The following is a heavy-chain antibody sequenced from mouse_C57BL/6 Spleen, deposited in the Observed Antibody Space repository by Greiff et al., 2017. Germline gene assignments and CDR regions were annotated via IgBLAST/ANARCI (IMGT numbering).Heavy chain of an antibody. D-gene: IGHD1-1*01. CDR2: ISYDGSN. J-gene: IGHJ3*01. V-gene: IGHV3-6*01. CDR1: GYSITSGYY. Sequence: EVKLVESGPGLVKPSQSLSLTCSVTGYSITSGYYWNWIRQFPGNKLEWMGYISYDGSNNYNPSLKNRISITRDTSKNQFFLKLNSVTTEDTATYYCARDGSSPGLGYWGQGTLVTVSA. CDR3: ARDGSSPGLGY.